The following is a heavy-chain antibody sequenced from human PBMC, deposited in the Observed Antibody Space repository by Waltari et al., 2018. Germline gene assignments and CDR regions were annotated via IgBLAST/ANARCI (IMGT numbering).Heavy chain of an antibody. CDR3: ARESGRDYFLDY. Sequence: QLQLQESGPGLVKPSETLSLTCTVSGGSISNFPCYWGWIRQSPEKGLEWIGIAHYSGTTHYTPSLRSRVTISVDTSKNQFSLKLSSVTAADTAVYYCARESGRDYFLDYWGQGTLVTVSS. V-gene: IGHV4-39*07. CDR1: GGSISNFPCY. D-gene: IGHD3-10*01. CDR2: AHYSGTT. J-gene: IGHJ4*02.